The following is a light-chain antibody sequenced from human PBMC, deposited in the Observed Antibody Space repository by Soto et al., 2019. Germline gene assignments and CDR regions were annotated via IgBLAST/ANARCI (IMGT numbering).Light chain of an antibody. Sequence: QSVLTQPASVSGSPGQSITISCAGSSSDIGTYNYVSWYQHHPGKAPKLIIYEVTNRPIGVSNRFSGSKSGNTASLTISGLQADDEADYYCGSYTDTNTRVFGGGTKLTVL. V-gene: IGLV2-14*01. CDR3: GSYTDTNTRV. CDR2: EVT. J-gene: IGLJ3*02. CDR1: SSDIGTYNY.